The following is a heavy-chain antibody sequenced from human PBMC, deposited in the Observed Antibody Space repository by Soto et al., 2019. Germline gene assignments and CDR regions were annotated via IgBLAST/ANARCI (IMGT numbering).Heavy chain of an antibody. CDR1: GGSVRSGGHH. V-gene: IGHV4-31*03. J-gene: IGHJ4*02. D-gene: IGHD2-15*01. Sequence: QMQLQVSRPGLVKPSQTLSLTCTLSGGSVRSGGHHGTWIHQLPGQGLEWIGYIYYSGRTYYSPSLQSRLTISVDTSQNQFSLRLTSVTAADTAVYYCVVGLEDVVGGQLDYWGQGALVTVSS. CDR3: VVGLEDVVGGQLDY. CDR2: IYYSGRT.